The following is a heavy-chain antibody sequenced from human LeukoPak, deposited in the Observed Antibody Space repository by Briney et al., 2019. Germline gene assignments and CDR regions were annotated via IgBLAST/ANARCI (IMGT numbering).Heavy chain of an antibody. D-gene: IGHD1-26*01. CDR3: ARDPSYKGWFDP. Sequence: ASVKVSCKTSGYTFTIYGISWVRQAPGQGLEWMGWISAYNGNTNYAQKLQGRVTMTTDTSTSTAYMELRSLRSDDTAVYYCARDPSYKGWFDPWGQGTLVTVSS. V-gene: IGHV1-18*01. CDR1: GYTFTIYG. CDR2: ISAYNGNT. J-gene: IGHJ5*02.